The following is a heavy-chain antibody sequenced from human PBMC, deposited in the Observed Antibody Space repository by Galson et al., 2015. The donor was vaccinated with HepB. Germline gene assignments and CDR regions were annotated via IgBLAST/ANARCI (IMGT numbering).Heavy chain of an antibody. CDR3: ARADYDILTGYPPAYYYYGMDV. Sequence: SVKVSCKASGDTFSNYTISWVRQAPGQGLEWMGRIIPIVGIAHYAQTLKGRVTITADKSTSTAHMELSSLRSEDTAGYYCARADYDILTGYPPAYYYYGMDVWGQGTTVTVSS. V-gene: IGHV1-69*02. J-gene: IGHJ6*02. CDR1: GDTFSNYT. CDR2: IIPIVGIA. D-gene: IGHD3-9*01.